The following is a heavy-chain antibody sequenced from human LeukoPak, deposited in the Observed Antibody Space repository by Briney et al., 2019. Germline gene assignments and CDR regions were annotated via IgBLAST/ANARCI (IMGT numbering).Heavy chain of an antibody. Sequence: PGGSLRLSCAASEFTFGSYGMSWVRQAPGKGLEWVSSISGSGGSTQYADSVQGRFAISRDNSKNTLYLQMNSLRAEDTAVYHCARYDFILISYFDLWGRGTLVTVSS. CDR2: ISGSGGST. V-gene: IGHV3-23*01. J-gene: IGHJ2*01. D-gene: IGHD3-3*01. CDR1: EFTFGSYG. CDR3: ARYDFILISYFDL.